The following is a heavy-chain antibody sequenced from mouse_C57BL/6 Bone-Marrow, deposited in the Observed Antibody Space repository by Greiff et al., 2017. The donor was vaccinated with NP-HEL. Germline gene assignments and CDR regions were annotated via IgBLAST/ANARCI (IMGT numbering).Heavy chain of an antibody. CDR1: GFNIKDDY. CDR3: TTRIYYGSSPDYYAMDY. CDR2: IDPENGDT. Sequence: VQLQQSGAELVRPGASVKLSCTASGFNIKDDYMHWVKQRPEQGLEWIGWIDPENGDTEYASKFQGKATITADTSSNTAYLQLSSLTSEDTAVYYCTTRIYYGSSPDYYAMDYWGQGTSVTVSS. D-gene: IGHD1-1*01. V-gene: IGHV14-4*01. J-gene: IGHJ4*01.